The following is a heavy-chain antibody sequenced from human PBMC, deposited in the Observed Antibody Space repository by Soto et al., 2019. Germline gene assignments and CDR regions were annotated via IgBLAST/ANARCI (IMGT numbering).Heavy chain of an antibody. V-gene: IGHV2-5*02. Sequence: QITLKESGPTLVKPTQTLTLTCTFSGFSLSTNDVGVGWIRQPPGKALEWLALIYWDDDRRYSPSLKSRLTITKDTSKNQVVLTMTNMDPVYTATYFCAHSKYSRSSFDYWGQGTLVTVSS. CDR2: IYWDDDR. CDR1: GFSLSTNDVG. J-gene: IGHJ4*02. D-gene: IGHD6-6*01. CDR3: AHSKYSRSSFDY.